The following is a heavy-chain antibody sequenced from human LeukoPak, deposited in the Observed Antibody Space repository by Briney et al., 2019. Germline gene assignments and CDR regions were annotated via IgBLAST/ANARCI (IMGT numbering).Heavy chain of an antibody. D-gene: IGHD6-13*01. CDR3: VRGVSISNSWYNDL. V-gene: IGHV3-11*01. Sequence: NAGGSLRLSCAASGFTFSDSYMSWIRQAPGKGLEWVSYISRGGSTTYYADAVKGRFTISRDNAKNSLYLQMNSLRAEDTAVYYCVRGVSISNSWYNDLWGQGTMVTVSS. J-gene: IGHJ3*01. CDR2: ISRGGSTT. CDR1: GFTFSDSY.